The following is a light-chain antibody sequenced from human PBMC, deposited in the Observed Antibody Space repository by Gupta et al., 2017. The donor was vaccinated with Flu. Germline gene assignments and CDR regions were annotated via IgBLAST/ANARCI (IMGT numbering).Light chain of an antibody. CDR1: QSVNIF. Sequence: DIQMTQSPSSLSASVGDRVTITCRASQSVNIFVNWYQQKVGKAPQLLIYTASTLQSGVPSRFSGSGSGTDFTLTISGLQSEDFAVYYCQQSVSIPRTFGQGTKLDLK. CDR3: QQSVSIPRT. J-gene: IGKJ2*01. CDR2: TAS. V-gene: IGKV1-39*01.